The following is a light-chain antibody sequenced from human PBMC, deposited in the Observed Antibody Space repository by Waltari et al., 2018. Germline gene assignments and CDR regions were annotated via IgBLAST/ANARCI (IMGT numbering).Light chain of an antibody. CDR2: KAS. Sequence: DIQMTQSPSTLSASVGDRVTITCRASQSISSWLAWYQQKPGKAPKPLVYKASSLESGVLSRFSGSGSGTEFTLTISSLQPDDFATYYCQQYNSYSQFGQGTKVEIK. CDR1: QSISSW. V-gene: IGKV1-5*03. J-gene: IGKJ1*01. CDR3: QQYNSYSQ.